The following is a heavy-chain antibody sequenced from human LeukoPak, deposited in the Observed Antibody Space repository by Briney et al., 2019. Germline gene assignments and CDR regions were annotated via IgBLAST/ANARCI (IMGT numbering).Heavy chain of an antibody. CDR2: ISSDGSST. CDR1: GFTFSSYW. Sequence: PGGSLRLSCAASGFTFSSYWMHWVRQVPGKGLMWVSRISSDGSSTFYADSVKGRFTISRDNAKNTLYLQMNSLRADDTAVYYCTRGSPMVWGVRATLKRYAMAVWGQGTTVTVSS. J-gene: IGHJ6*02. CDR3: TRGSPMVWGVRATLKRYAMAV. V-gene: IGHV3-74*01. D-gene: IGHD3-10*01.